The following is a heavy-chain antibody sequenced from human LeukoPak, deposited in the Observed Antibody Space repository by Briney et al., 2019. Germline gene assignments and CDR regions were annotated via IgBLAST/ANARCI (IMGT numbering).Heavy chain of an antibody. J-gene: IGHJ4*02. CDR1: GFTFSSYA. CDR2: ISYGGSNK. Sequence: GGSLRLSCAASGFTFSSYAMHWVRQAPGKGLEWVAVISYGGSNKYYADSVKGRFTISRDNSKNTLYLNMNSLRAEDTAVYYCATRGFPHYWGQGTLATVSS. V-gene: IGHV3-30*04. CDR3: ATRGFPHY.